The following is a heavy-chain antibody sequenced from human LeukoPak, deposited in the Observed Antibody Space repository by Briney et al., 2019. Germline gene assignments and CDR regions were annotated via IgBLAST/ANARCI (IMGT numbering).Heavy chain of an antibody. Sequence: GESLKISCKGSGYTFTSYWIAWVRQMPGEGLEWMGIIYPGDSDTRYSPSFQAQVTISVDKSINTAYLQWSSLQASDTAMYYCARHDSGSYREYFKHWGQGSLVTVSS. J-gene: IGHJ1*01. V-gene: IGHV5-51*01. D-gene: IGHD3-10*01. CDR1: GYTFTSYW. CDR2: IYPGDSDT. CDR3: ARHDSGSYREYFKH.